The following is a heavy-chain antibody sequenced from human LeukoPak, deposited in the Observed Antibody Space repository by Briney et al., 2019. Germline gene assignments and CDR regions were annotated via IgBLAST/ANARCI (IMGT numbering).Heavy chain of an antibody. V-gene: IGHV1-58*02. Sequence: ASVKVSCKASGFTFTSSAMQWVRQARGQRLEWIGWIVVGSGNTNYAQKFQERVTITRDMSTSTAYMELSSLRSEDTAVYYCAAHPDYSDYDGIPMPYYYYGMDVWGQGTTVTVSS. CDR1: GFTFTSSA. CDR2: IVVGSGNT. CDR3: AAHPDYSDYDGIPMPYYYYGMDV. D-gene: IGHD4-11*01. J-gene: IGHJ6*02.